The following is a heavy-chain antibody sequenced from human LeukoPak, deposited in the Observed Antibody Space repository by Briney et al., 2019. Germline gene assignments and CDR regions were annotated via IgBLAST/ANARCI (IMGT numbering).Heavy chain of an antibody. CDR3: AMGYCSSTSCYGYYYYGMDV. J-gene: IGHJ6*02. CDR2: INHSGST. D-gene: IGHD2-2*01. CDR1: GGSISSYY. Sequence: KPSETLSLTCTVSGGSISSYYWSWIRQPPGKGLEWIGEINHSGSTNYNPSLKSRVTISVDTSKNQFSLKLSSVTAADTAVYYCAMGYCSSTSCYGYYYYGMDVWGQGTTVTVSS. V-gene: IGHV4-34*01.